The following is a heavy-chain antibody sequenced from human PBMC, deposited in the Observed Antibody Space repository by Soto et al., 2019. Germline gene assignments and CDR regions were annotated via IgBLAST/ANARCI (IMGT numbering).Heavy chain of an antibody. CDR3: ARVGPWVPYYYDSSPYTFENWFDP. CDR1: GYSIISGYY. Sequence: PSETLSLTCGVSGYSIISGYYWGFLRQPPGKGLEWIGSIYPGGSTYYNPSLNSRVTLSIDMTNNHVSLILNSVTAADTAVYYCARVGPWVPYYYDSSPYTFENWFDPWGQGTLVTVSS. CDR2: IYPGGST. D-gene: IGHD3-22*01. V-gene: IGHV4-38-2*01. J-gene: IGHJ5*02.